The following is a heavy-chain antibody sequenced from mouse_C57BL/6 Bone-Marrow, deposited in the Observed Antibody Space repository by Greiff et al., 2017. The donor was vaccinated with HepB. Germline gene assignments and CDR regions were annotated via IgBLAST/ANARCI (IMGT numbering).Heavy chain of an antibody. CDR3: ARRIYYDYDGFAY. CDR1: GYTFTDYY. J-gene: IGHJ3*01. Sequence: EVQLKQSGPELVKPGASVKISCKASGYTFTDYYMNWVKQSHGKSLEWIGDINPNNGGTSYNQKFKGKATLTVDKSSSTAYMELRSLTSEDSAVYYCARRIYYDYDGFAYWGQGTLVTVSA. CDR2: INPNNGGT. D-gene: IGHD2-4*01. V-gene: IGHV1-26*01.